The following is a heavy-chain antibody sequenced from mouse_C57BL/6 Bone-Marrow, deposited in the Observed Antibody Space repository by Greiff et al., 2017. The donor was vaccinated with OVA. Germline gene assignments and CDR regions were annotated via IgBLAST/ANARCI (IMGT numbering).Heavy chain of an antibody. D-gene: IGHD2-4*01. CDR3: TNDYDLDYYAMDY. J-gene: IGHJ4*01. CDR2: IDPETGGT. V-gene: IGHV1-15*01. Sequence: QVQLQQSGAELVRPGASVTQSCKASGYTFTDYEMHWVKQTPVHGLEWIGAIDPETGGTAYNQKFKGKAILTADKSSSTAYMELRSLTSEDSAVYYCTNDYDLDYYAMDYWGQGTSVTVSS. CDR1: GYTFTDYE.